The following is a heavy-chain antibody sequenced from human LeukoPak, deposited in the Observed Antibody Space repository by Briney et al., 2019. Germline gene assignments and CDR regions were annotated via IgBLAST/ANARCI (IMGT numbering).Heavy chain of an antibody. V-gene: IGHV3-48*03. CDR3: ARVAPGSGYDFDY. CDR1: GFTFRSYE. D-gene: IGHD5-12*01. Sequence: GGSLRLSCAASGFTFRSYEMNWVRQAPGKGLEWVSYISSSGSSIYYADSVKGRFTISRDNAKNSLYLQMNSLRAEDTAVYYCARVAPGSGYDFDYWGQGTLVTVSS. J-gene: IGHJ4*02. CDR2: ISSSGSSI.